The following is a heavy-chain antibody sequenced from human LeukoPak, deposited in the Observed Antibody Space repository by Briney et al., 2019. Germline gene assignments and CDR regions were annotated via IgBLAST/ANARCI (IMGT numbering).Heavy chain of an antibody. V-gene: IGHV3-20*04. Sequence: GGSLRLSCAASGFTFDDYAMSWVRQAPGKGLEWVSSINWNGDTTHYADSVKGRFTISRDNAKNSLYLQMNSLRAEDTAFYYCARRIAAAGTSFDYWGQGTLVTVSS. CDR2: INWNGDTT. D-gene: IGHD6-13*01. CDR1: GFTFDDYA. J-gene: IGHJ4*02. CDR3: ARRIAAAGTSFDY.